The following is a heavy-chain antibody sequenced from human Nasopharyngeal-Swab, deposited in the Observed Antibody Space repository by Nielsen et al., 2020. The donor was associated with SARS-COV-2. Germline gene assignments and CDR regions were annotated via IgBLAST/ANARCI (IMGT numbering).Heavy chain of an antibody. CDR3: ARASPYYDFWSGYYKGWFDP. Sequence: WIRQPPGKGLEWIGEINHSGSTTYNPSLKSRVTISVDTSKNQFSLKLSSVTAADTAVYYCARASPYYDFWSGYYKGWFDPWGQGTLVTVSS. CDR2: INHSGST. J-gene: IGHJ5*02. V-gene: IGHV4-34*01. D-gene: IGHD3-3*01.